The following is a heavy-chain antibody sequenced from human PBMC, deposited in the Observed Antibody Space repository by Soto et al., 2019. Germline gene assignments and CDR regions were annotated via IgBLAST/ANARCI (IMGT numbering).Heavy chain of an antibody. V-gene: IGHV3-30*18. CDR3: AKATRGYDFWSGYYMLNYYYYYGMDV. D-gene: IGHD3-3*01. CDR2: ISYDGSNK. Sequence: GGSLRLSCAASGFTFSSYGMHWVRQAPGKGLEWVAVISYDGSNKYYADSVKGRFTISRDNSKNTLYLQMNSLRAEDTAVYYCAKATRGYDFWSGYYMLNYYYYYGMDVWGQGTTVTSP. CDR1: GFTFSSYG. J-gene: IGHJ6*02.